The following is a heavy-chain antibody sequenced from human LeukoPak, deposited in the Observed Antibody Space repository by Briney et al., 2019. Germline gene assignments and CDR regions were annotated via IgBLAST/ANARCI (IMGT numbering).Heavy chain of an antibody. V-gene: IGHV3-30*18. Sequence: GGSERLSCAASGFTLSSYSMNWFRQAPGKGLDWVAVISYDGTYKYYADSVKGRFIISRDNSKNTLFLQMNSLRPEDTAVYYCAKGGKYDILTGYRRSRLLGDFWGQGTLVTVSS. D-gene: IGHD3-9*01. J-gene: IGHJ4*02. CDR1: GFTLSSYS. CDR2: ISYDGTYK. CDR3: AKGGKYDILTGYRRSRLLGDF.